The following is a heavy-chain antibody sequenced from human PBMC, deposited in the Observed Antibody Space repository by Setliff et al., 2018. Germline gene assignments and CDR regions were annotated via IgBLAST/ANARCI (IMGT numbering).Heavy chain of an antibody. CDR3: ARSFSGLAGFDF. V-gene: IGHV1-8*03. J-gene: IGHJ4*02. D-gene: IGHD5-12*01. CDR2: MNPNSGNT. Sequence: ASVKVSCKPSGYTFTSYGISWVRQAPGQGLEWMGWMNPNSGNTGYAQKFQGRVTITRDTSTNTVYMDLTNLRSDDTAIYYCARSFSGLAGFDFWGQGTLVTVSS. CDR1: GYTFTSYG.